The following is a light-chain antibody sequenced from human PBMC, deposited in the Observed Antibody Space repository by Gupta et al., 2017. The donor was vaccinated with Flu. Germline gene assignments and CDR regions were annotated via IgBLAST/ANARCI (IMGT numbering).Light chain of an antibody. V-gene: IGKV3-20*01. CDR1: QSVSGTY. CDR2: GAS. Sequence: TLSLSPGERATLSCRASQSVSGTYLAWYQQKPGQAPRLLSYGASSRATGIPDRFSGTGSGADFTLTISRLEPEDFGVYSCQQYGSPPPLTFGGGTKVEIK. CDR3: QQYGSPPPLT. J-gene: IGKJ4*01.